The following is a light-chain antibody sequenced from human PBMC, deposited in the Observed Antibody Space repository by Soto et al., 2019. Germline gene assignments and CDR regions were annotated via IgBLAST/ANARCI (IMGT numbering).Light chain of an antibody. CDR2: KAS. Sequence: DIQMTQSPSTLSASVGDRVTITCRASQSISSWLAWYQQKPGKAPKLLIYKASSLESGVPSRFSGSGSGTEFTLTISSLQPDAFATYYCQQYNSYSWKFGQGTKVEIK. CDR3: QQYNSYSWK. J-gene: IGKJ1*01. V-gene: IGKV1-5*03. CDR1: QSISSW.